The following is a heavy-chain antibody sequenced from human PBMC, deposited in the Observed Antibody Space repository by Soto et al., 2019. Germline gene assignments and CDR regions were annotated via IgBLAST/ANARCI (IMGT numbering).Heavy chain of an antibody. Sequence: GESLKISCKGSGYSFTSYWIGWVRQMPGKGLEWMGIIYPGDSDTRYSPSFQGQVTISADKSISTAYLQWSSLKASDTAMYYCARYAYSSSSAGWNDGPNYYYYYYMDVWGKGTTVTVSS. J-gene: IGHJ6*03. CDR1: GYSFTSYW. V-gene: IGHV5-51*01. D-gene: IGHD6-6*01. CDR3: ARYAYSSSSAGWNDGPNYYYYYYMDV. CDR2: IYPGDSDT.